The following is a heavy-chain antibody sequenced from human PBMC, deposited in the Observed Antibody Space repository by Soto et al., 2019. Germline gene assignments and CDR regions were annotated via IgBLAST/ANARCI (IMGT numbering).Heavy chain of an antibody. CDR2: FDPEDGET. J-gene: IGHJ6*02. CDR3: ATDLYTAMAVSRYYYGMDV. D-gene: IGHD5-18*01. V-gene: IGHV1-24*01. CDR1: GYTLTELS. Sequence: ASVKVSCKVSGYTLTELSMHWVRQAPGKGLEWMGGFDPEDGETIYAQKFQGRVTMTEDTSTDTAYMKLSSLRSEDTAVYYCATDLYTAMAVSRYYYGMDVWGQGTTVTVSS.